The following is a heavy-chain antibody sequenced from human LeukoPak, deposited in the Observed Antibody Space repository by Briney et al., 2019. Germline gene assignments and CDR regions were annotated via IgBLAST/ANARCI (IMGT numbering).Heavy chain of an antibody. Sequence: SETLSLTCAVSGGSISSASNSWGWIRQPPGKGLEWIGTIYYSGSTCYNPSLKSRVTISIDTSKNQFSLRLSSVTTADTAVFYCARSTDGTTSSGWYVDYWGQGTLVIVSS. D-gene: IGHD6-19*01. J-gene: IGHJ4*02. CDR3: ARSTDGTTSSGWYVDY. V-gene: IGHV4-39*01. CDR2: IYYSGST. CDR1: GGSISSASNS.